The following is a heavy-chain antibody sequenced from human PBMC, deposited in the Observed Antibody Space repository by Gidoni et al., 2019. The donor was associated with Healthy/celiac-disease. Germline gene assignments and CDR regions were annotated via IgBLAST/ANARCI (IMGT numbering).Heavy chain of an antibody. CDR2: ISGSGGST. J-gene: IGHJ6*03. D-gene: IGHD3-22*01. V-gene: IGHV3-23*01. CDR3: AKAPGRDSSGYYYYYMDV. Sequence: EVQLLESGGGLVQPGGSLRLSCAASGFTFSSYAMSWVRQAPGKGLEWVSAISGSGGSTYYADAVKGRFTISRDNAKNTLYLQMNRLRAEDTAVYYCAKAPGRDSSGYYYYYMDVWGKGTTVTVSS. CDR1: GFTFSSYA.